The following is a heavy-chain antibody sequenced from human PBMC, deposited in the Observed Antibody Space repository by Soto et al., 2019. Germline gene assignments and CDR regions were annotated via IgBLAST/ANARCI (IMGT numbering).Heavy chain of an antibody. V-gene: IGHV3-30*18. CDR1: RFTFSSYG. D-gene: IGHD3-10*01. CDR2: ISYDGSNK. Sequence: QVQLVESGGGVVQPGRSLRLSCAASRFTFSSYGMHWVRQAPGKGLEWVAVISYDGSNKYYADSVKGRFTISRDNSKNTLYLQMNSLRAEDTAVYYCAKDYGSGSYLYYYYGMDVWGQGTTVTVSS. J-gene: IGHJ6*02. CDR3: AKDYGSGSYLYYYYGMDV.